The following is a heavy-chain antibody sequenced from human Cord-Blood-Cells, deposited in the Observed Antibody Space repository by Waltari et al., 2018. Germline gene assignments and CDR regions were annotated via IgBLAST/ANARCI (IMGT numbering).Heavy chain of an antibody. D-gene: IGHD3-3*01. V-gene: IGHV4-39*01. J-gene: IGHJ4*02. CDR2: IYYSGST. CDR3: ARRSGYYTDY. CDR1: GGSISSSSYY. Sequence: QLQLQESGPGLVKPSETLSLTCTVSGGSISSSSYYWGWIRQPPGKVLEWIGSIYYSGSTYYNPSLKSRVTISVDTSKNQFSLKLSSVTAADTAVYYCARRSGYYTDYWGQGTLVTVSS.